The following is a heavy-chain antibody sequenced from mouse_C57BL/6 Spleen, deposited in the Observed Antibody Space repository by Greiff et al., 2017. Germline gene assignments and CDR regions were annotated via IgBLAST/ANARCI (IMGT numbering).Heavy chain of an antibody. D-gene: IGHD1-1*01. V-gene: IGHV5-9*01. J-gene: IGHJ2*01. CDR1: GFTFTSYS. CDR3: ARHELRSSYYFDY. Sequence: SGGGLVKPGGSLKLSCAASGFTFTSYSMSWVRQTPGQRLEWVATISGGGGNTYYPDSVKGRFTISRANANNTLYLQMSSLRSEDTALYYCARHELRSSYYFDYWGQGTTLTVSS. CDR2: ISGGGGNT.